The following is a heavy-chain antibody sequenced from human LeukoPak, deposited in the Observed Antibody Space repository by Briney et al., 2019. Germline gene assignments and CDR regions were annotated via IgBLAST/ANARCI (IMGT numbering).Heavy chain of an antibody. Sequence: GGSLRLSCAASGFTFSSYSMNWVRQAPGKGLEWVSYISGSSSTIYYADSVKGRFTISRDNAKNSLYLQMNGLRAEDTAVYYCARASRGAFSSGWYLYYFDYWGQGTLVTVSS. CDR2: ISGSSSTI. CDR1: GFTFSSYS. V-gene: IGHV3-48*01. CDR3: ARASRGAFSSGWYLYYFDY. J-gene: IGHJ4*02. D-gene: IGHD6-19*01.